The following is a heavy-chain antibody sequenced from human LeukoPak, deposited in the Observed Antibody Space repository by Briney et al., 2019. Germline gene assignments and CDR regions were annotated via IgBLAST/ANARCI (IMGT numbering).Heavy chain of an antibody. CDR2: IIPIFGTA. V-gene: IGHV1-69*05. D-gene: IGHD5-24*01. CDR3: ARGVAEMATIRFDY. Sequence: SVKVSCKASGGTFSSYAISWVRQAPGQGLEWLGRIIPIFGTANYAQKFQGRVTITTDESTSTAYMELSSLRSEDTAVYYCARGVAEMATIRFDYWGQGTLVTVSS. CDR1: GGTFSSYA. J-gene: IGHJ4*02.